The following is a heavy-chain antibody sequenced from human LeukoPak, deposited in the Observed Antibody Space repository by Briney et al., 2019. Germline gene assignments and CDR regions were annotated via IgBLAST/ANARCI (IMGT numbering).Heavy chain of an antibody. Sequence: SETLSLTCTVSGGSISSYYWSWIRQPPGKGLEWIGYIYYSGSTSYNPSLKSRVTISVDTSKNQFSLKLSSVTAADTAVYYCARTPPRYYGSGSLGYYGMDVWGKGTTVTVSS. CDR2: IYYSGST. V-gene: IGHV4-59*01. CDR1: GGSISSYY. D-gene: IGHD3-10*01. J-gene: IGHJ6*04. CDR3: ARTPPRYYGSGSLGYYGMDV.